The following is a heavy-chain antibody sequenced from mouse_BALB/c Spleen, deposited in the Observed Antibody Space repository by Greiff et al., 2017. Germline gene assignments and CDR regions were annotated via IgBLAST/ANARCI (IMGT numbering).Heavy chain of an antibody. CDR2: ISSGGST. CDR3: ARVSYYGSSFWFAY. CDR1: GFTFSSYA. V-gene: IGHV5-6-5*01. J-gene: IGHJ3*01. D-gene: IGHD1-1*01. Sequence: EVNLVESGGGLVKPGGSLKLSCAASGFTFSSYAMSWVRQTPEKRLEWVASISSGGSTYYPDSVKGRFTISRDNARNILYLQMSSLRSEDTAMYYCARVSYYGSSFWFAYWGQGTLVTVSA.